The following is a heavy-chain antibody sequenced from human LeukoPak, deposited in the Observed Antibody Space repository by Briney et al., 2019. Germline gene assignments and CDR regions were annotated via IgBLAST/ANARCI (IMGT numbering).Heavy chain of an antibody. J-gene: IGHJ4*02. CDR2: IIPIFDSK. CDR1: AGTFSSYA. V-gene: IGHV1-69*04. D-gene: IGHD3-22*01. Sequence: SVKVSCKLPAGTFSSYAVSWVRQAPGRGLEWMGRIIPIFDSKDYTERFWGGLTLTADRSTGTAFMELSSLRPDDTATYYCVTDYDTSGTRKYYFDFWGQGTLITVS. CDR3: VTDYDTSGTRKYYFDF.